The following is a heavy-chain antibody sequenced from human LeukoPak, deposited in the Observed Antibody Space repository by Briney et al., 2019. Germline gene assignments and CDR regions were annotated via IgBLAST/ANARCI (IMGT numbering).Heavy chain of an antibody. V-gene: IGHV1-2*02. CDR1: GYTFTGYY. CDR2: INPNSGGT. J-gene: IGHJ5*02. D-gene: IGHD6-6*01. CDR3: ARLTRIAARPEGNWFDP. Sequence: GASVKVSCKASGYTFTGYYMHWVRQAPGQGLEWMGWINPNSGGTNYAQKFQGRVTTTRDTSISTAYMELSRLGSDDTAVYYCARLTRIAARPEGNWFDPWGQGTLVTVSS.